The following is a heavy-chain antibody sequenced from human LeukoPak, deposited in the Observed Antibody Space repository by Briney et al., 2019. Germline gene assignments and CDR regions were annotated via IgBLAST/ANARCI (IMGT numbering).Heavy chain of an antibody. CDR1: GGTFNSYA. J-gene: IGHJ4*02. Sequence: SVKVSCKASGGTFNSYAISWVRQAPGQGLEWMGRIIPILGIANYAQKFQGRVTITADKSTSTAYMELSSLRSEDTAVYYCARYFRGDLDYWGQGTLVTVSS. CDR2: IIPILGIA. CDR3: ARYFRGDLDY. D-gene: IGHD3-10*01. V-gene: IGHV1-69*04.